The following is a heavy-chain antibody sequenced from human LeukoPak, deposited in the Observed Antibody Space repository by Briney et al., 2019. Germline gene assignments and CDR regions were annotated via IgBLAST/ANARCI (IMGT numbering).Heavy chain of an antibody. V-gene: IGHV3-66*04. CDR3: AKLLYYYDSSQPY. Sequence: PGGSLRLSCVASGFTFSTYSMNWVRQAPGKGLEWVSVIYSGGSTDYADSVKGRFTISRDNSKNTLYLQMNSLRAEDTAVYYCAKLLYYYDSSQPYWGQGTLVTVSS. CDR2: IYSGGST. J-gene: IGHJ4*02. D-gene: IGHD3-22*01. CDR1: GFTFSTYS.